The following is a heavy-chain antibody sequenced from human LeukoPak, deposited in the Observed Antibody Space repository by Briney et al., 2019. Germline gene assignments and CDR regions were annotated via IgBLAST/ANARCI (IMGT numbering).Heavy chain of an antibody. Sequence: PSETLSLACTVPGGSISSYYWSWIRQPPGKGLEWIGYIYYSGSTNYNPSLKSRVTISVDTSKNQFSLKLSSVTAADTAVYYCARAPRPYYYDSSGYYLDYWGQGTLVTVSS. CDR1: GGSISSYY. J-gene: IGHJ4*02. CDR2: IYYSGST. CDR3: ARAPRPYYYDSSGYYLDY. D-gene: IGHD3-22*01. V-gene: IGHV4-59*01.